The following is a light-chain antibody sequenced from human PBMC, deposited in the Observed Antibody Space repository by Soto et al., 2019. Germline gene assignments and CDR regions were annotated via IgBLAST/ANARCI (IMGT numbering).Light chain of an antibody. CDR3: QQYGSSPLT. J-gene: IGKJ4*01. CDR1: RSVSSSY. V-gene: IGKV3-20*01. Sequence: EIVLTQSPGTLSLSPGERATISCRASRSVSSSYLAWYQQKPGQAPRLLIYGASSRATGIPDRFSGSGSGTDFTLTISRLEPEDFAVYYCQQYGSSPLTFGGGTKVEIK. CDR2: GAS.